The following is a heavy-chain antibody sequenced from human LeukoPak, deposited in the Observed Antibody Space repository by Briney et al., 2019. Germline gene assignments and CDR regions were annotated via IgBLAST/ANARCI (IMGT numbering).Heavy chain of an antibody. V-gene: IGHV3-30*18. CDR1: GFTFSSYG. Sequence: GGSLRLSCAASGFTFSSYGMHWVRQAPGKGLDWVAVISNDGSKKYYADSVKGRFAISRDNSKNTLSLQVSSLRTEDTAVYYCAKDRYSYAFEYSDSWGQGTLVTVSS. CDR3: AKDRYSYAFEYSDS. CDR2: ISNDGSKK. D-gene: IGHD5-18*01. J-gene: IGHJ4*02.